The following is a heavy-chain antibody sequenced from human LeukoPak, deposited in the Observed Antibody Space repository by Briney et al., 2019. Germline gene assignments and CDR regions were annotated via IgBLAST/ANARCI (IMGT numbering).Heavy chain of an antibody. Sequence: GGSLRLSXAASGFTLRSYATSWVRQAPGKGLEWVSSISASGADTYYADSVKGRFTISRDTSKNTVYLQMNSLRDEDTAVYYCAKQLDSGNYYPTGDDYWGQGTLVTVSS. CDR2: ISASGADT. J-gene: IGHJ4*02. CDR3: AKQLDSGNYYPTGDDY. D-gene: IGHD3-10*01. CDR1: GFTLRSYA. V-gene: IGHV3-23*01.